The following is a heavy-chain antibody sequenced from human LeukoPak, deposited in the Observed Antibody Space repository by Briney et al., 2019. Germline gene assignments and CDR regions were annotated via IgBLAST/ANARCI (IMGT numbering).Heavy chain of an antibody. CDR2: ISGSGGST. Sequence: GGSLRLSCAASGFTFSSYAMSWVRQAPGKGLEWVSAISGSGGSTYYADSVKGRFTISRDNSKNTLYLQMNRARAEDRAVYYCAKEEGSSWYDRFYHYMDVWGKGTTVTVSS. CDR3: AKEEGSSWYDRFYHYMDV. V-gene: IGHV3-23*01. D-gene: IGHD6-13*01. CDR1: GFTFSSYA. J-gene: IGHJ6*03.